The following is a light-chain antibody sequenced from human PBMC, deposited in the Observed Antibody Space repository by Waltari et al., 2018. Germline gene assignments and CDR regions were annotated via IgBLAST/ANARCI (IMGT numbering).Light chain of an antibody. CDR2: GVS. CDR3: SSYASSVTHV. CDR1: SSDVGGYDY. J-gene: IGLJ1*01. V-gene: IGLV2-14*03. Sequence: QSALTQPASVSGSPGQSITISCTGTSSDVGGYDYVSWYQQPPGKAPILIIYGVSRRPAGISIRFSGSKSGNTASLTISGLQAEDEADYYCSSYASSVTHVFGTGTKVTVL.